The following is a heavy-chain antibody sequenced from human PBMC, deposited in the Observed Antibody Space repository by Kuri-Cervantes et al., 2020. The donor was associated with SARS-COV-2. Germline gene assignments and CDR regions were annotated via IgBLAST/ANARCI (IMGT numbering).Heavy chain of an antibody. V-gene: IGHV1-18*01. J-gene: IGHJ6*02. CDR1: GYSFTTYG. CDR3: ARLGSSGPSYYYAMDL. Sequence: ASVKVSCKASGYSFTTYGINWIRQAPGQGLEWMGWLSLYNGNTNSAQNFQGRVTMTADTSTSTAYMELSRLRSDDTAVYYCARLGSSGPSYYYAMDLWGRGNTVTVSS. CDR2: LSLYNGNT. D-gene: IGHD3-22*01.